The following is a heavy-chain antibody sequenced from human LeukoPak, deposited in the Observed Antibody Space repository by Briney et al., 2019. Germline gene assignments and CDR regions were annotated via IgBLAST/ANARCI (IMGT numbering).Heavy chain of an antibody. CDR1: GGSFSGYY. J-gene: IGHJ4*02. V-gene: IGHV4-34*01. CDR2: INHSGST. CDR3: ARVLNYYDSSVYYSN. Sequence: SETLSLTCAVYGGSFSGYYWSWIRQPPGKRLEWIGEINHSGSTNYNPSLKSRVTISVDTSKNQFSLKLSFVTAADTAVYYCARVLNYYDSSVYYSNWGQGTLVTVSS. D-gene: IGHD3-22*01.